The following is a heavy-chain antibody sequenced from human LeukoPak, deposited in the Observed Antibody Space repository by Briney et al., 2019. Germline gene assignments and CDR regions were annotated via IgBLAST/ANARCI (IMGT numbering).Heavy chain of an antibody. CDR2: INHSGST. Sequence: SETLSLTCAVYGGSFSGYYWSWIRQPPGKGLEWIGEINHSGSTNYNPSLKSRVTISVDTSKNQFSLKPSSVTAADTAVYYCARHLPRVGAARWGQGTLVTVSS. CDR1: GGSFSGYY. D-gene: IGHD2-15*01. J-gene: IGHJ4*02. CDR3: ARHLPRVGAAR. V-gene: IGHV4-34*01.